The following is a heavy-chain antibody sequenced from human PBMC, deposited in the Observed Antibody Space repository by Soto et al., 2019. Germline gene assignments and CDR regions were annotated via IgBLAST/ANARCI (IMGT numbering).Heavy chain of an antibody. V-gene: IGHV3-53*01. CDR3: VQTTGWPGFDF. CDR1: GLTVSSKS. D-gene: IGHD6-19*01. CDR2: IYGGGTT. Sequence: EVQLVESGGGLIQPGGSLRLPCAASGLTVSSKSMTWVRQAPGKGLEWVSVIYGGGTTYYADSVKGRFTISRDNSKNTLYLQVNSLRAEDTAVYYCVQTTGWPGFDFWGQGTLVTVSS. J-gene: IGHJ4*02.